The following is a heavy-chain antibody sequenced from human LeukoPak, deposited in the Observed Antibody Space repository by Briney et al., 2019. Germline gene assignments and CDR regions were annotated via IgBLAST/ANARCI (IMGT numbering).Heavy chain of an antibody. J-gene: IGHJ4*02. CDR2: ISYHGSDK. V-gene: IGHV3-30*04. D-gene: IGHD2/OR15-2a*01. Sequence: GTSLRLSCVASGFTFSTYAMHWVRQAPGKGLEWVAVISYHGSDKYYGDSVKGRFTISRDNSKNTLYLQVNSLRTEDTAVFYCARAINSAWHNIDYWGQGTLVTVSS. CDR3: ARAINSAWHNIDY. CDR1: GFTFSTYA.